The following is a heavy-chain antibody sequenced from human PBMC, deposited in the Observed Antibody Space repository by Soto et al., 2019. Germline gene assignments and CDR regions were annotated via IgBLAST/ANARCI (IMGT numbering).Heavy chain of an antibody. CDR3: ARAHTAMPFFDY. D-gene: IGHD5-18*01. V-gene: IGHV4-31*03. CDR1: GGSISSGGYY. J-gene: IGHJ4*02. CDR2: IYYSGST. Sequence: SETLSLTCTVSGGSISSGGYYWSWIRQHPGKGLEWIGYIYYSGSTYYNPSLKSRVTISVDTSKNQFSLKLSSVTAADTAVYYCARAHTAMPFFDYWGQGTLVTVSS.